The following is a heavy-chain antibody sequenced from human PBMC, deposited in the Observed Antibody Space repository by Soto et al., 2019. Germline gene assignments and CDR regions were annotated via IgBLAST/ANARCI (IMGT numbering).Heavy chain of an antibody. CDR2: IYSGGTT. CDR1: GFTVSSNC. J-gene: IGHJ6*02. CDR3: ARGGSASSGYYYYVMDV. Sequence: GGSLRLSCTASGFTVSSNCMSWVRQAPGKGLERVSVIYSGGTTYYADSVKGRFTISRDNSKNTLYLQMNSLRAEDTAVYYCARGGSASSGYYYYVMDVWGQGTTVTVSS. V-gene: IGHV3-66*01. D-gene: IGHD3-16*01.